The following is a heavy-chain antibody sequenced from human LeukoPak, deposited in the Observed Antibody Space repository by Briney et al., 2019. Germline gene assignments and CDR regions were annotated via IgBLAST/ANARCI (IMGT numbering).Heavy chain of an antibody. CDR1: GYTFTSYD. CDR2: MNPNSGNT. Sequence: ASVKVFCKASGYTFTSYDINWVRQATGQGLEWMGWMNPNSGNTGYAQKFQGRVTMTRNTSISTAYMELSSLRSEDTAVYYCAREGYFDWLFPFDYWGQGTLVTVSS. CDR3: AREGYFDWLFPFDY. V-gene: IGHV1-8*01. J-gene: IGHJ4*02. D-gene: IGHD3-9*01.